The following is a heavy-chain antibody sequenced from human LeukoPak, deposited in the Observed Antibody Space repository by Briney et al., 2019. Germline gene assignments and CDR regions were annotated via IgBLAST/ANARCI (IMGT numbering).Heavy chain of an antibody. D-gene: IGHD1-26*01. CDR2: MYHSGST. V-gene: IGHV4-39*01. Sequence: PSETLSLTCTVTGGSISSRSFYWGWIRQPPGKGLEWIGSMYHSGSTFHKPPLKSRVTISVDTSKNQFSLNLSSVTAADTAVYYCARSGLVGGNVYWGQGTLVTVSS. CDR1: GGSISSRSFY. CDR3: ARSGLVGGNVY. J-gene: IGHJ4*02.